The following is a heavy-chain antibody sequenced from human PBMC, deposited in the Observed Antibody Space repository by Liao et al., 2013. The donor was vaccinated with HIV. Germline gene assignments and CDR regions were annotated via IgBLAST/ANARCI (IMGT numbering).Heavy chain of an antibody. D-gene: IGHD3-3*01. CDR1: GGSISNHY. J-gene: IGHJ3*02. V-gene: IGHV4-4*07. Sequence: QVQLRESGPGLVKSSETLSLTCTVSGGSISNHYWNWVRQPAGKGLEWIGRIYASGDTNYNPSLKSRSTMSVDTSKSQFSLRLSSVTVADTAVYYCAARITIFGVVIPHALDIWGQGTMVTVSS. CDR2: IYASGDT. CDR3: AARITIFGVVIPHALDI.